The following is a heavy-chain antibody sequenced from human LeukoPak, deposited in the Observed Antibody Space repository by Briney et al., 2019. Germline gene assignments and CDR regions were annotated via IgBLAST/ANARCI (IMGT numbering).Heavy chain of an antibody. Sequence: GGSLRLSCAASGFAFSRYGIHWVRQAPGKGLEWVAFIPYDGSNKFYVDSVKGRSTISRDNSKNTLSLQMNSLRAEDTAVYYCARDDFWSGYYDNWGQGTLVTVSS. J-gene: IGHJ4*02. CDR1: GFAFSRYG. CDR2: IPYDGSNK. V-gene: IGHV3-30*02. D-gene: IGHD3-3*01. CDR3: ARDDFWSGYYDN.